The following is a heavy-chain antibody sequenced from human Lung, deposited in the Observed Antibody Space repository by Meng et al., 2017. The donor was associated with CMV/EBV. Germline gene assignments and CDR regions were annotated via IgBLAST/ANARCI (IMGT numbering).Heavy chain of an antibody. V-gene: IGHV4-30-2*06. J-gene: IGHJ4*02. CDR3: ARRRDGYKYWFFDN. CDR2: IYHGGKT. Sequence: GGFISSRDYSGKWIRQSPGKGLEWIGFIYHGGKTYYNLSLKSRVTISVDTSKNELYLRLNSVTAADTAVYYCARRRDGYKYWFFDNWGQGALVTVSS. D-gene: IGHD5-24*01. CDR1: GGFISSRDYS.